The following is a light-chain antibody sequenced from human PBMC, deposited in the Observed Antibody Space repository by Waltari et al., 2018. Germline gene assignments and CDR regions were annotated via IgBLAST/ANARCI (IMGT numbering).Light chain of an antibody. Sequence: QSALTQPASVSGSPGQSISISCTGTRSDIGVYNYVPWYQQHPGKAPKLMIYEVSNRPSGVSNRFSGSKSDNTASLTISGLQAEDEADYYCSSYTSSSTWVFGGGTKLTVL. V-gene: IGLV2-14*01. CDR3: SSYTSSSTWV. J-gene: IGLJ3*02. CDR1: RSDIGVYNY. CDR2: EVS.